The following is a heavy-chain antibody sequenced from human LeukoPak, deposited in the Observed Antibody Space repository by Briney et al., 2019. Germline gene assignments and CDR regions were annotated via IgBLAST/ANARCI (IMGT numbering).Heavy chain of an antibody. CDR2: IWSDGSNK. Sequence: PGGSLRLSCAASGFTFSSYGMHWVRQAPGKGLEWVAVIWSDGSNKYYADSVKGRFTISRDNSKNTLYLQMNSLRAEDTAVYYCARGHNFGRLHPFDYWGQGTLVTVSS. CDR1: GFTFSSYG. J-gene: IGHJ4*02. V-gene: IGHV3-33*01. D-gene: IGHD3-9*01. CDR3: ARGHNFGRLHPFDY.